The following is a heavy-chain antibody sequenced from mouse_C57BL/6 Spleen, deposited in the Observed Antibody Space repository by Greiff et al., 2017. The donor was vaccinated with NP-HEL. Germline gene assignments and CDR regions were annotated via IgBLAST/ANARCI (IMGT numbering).Heavy chain of an antibody. CDR3: ARQGSGYFAY. D-gene: IGHD3-2*02. CDR2: ISSGGSYT. Sequence: DVKLVESGGDLVKPGGSLKLSCAASGFTFSSYGMSWVRQTQDKRLEWVATISSGGSYTYYPDSVKGRFTISRDNAKNTLYLQMSSLKSEDTAMYYCARQGSGYFAYWGQGTLVTVSA. V-gene: IGHV5-6*02. J-gene: IGHJ3*01. CDR1: GFTFSSYG.